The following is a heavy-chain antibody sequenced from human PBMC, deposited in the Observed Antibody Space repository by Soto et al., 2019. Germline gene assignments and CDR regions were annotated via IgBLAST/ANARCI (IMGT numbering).Heavy chain of an antibody. CDR2: IYHSGST. V-gene: IGHV4-31*03. Sequence: QVQLQESGPGLVKPSQTLSLTCTVSGDSISRGGYYWNWLRQHPRKGLEWIGYIYHSGSTIYNPSRKSRVTISVDTSKNRWSLELSNVTAADTAVYYCARDGAGAYGLGWFDPWGQGILVTVSS. CDR3: ARDGAGAYGLGWFDP. D-gene: IGHD2-21*01. J-gene: IGHJ5*02. CDR1: GDSISRGGYY.